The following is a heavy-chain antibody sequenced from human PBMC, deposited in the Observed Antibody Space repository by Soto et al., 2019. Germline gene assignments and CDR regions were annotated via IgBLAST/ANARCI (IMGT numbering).Heavy chain of an antibody. D-gene: IGHD3-10*01. CDR1: GFTFSSYW. CDR3: ARDWIINS. Sequence: GGSLRLSCAASGFTFSSYWMNWVRQAPGKGLEWVANIKQDGSEKYYVDSVKGRFTIARDNARNSLYLQMNSLRVEDTAVYYCARDWIINSWGRGTLVTVSS. J-gene: IGHJ4*02. V-gene: IGHV3-7*01. CDR2: IKQDGSEK.